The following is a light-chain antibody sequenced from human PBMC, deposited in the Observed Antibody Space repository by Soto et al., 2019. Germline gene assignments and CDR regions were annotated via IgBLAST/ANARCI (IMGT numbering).Light chain of an antibody. J-gene: IGKJ5*01. CDR2: GAS. Sequence: EIVLTQSPGTMSLSPGERATHSCRASQCVSSNLLAWYQQKPGQAPRLLIYGASNRATGIPDRFSGSGSGTDFTLTISRLEPEDFAVFYCQQYGSSFITFGQGTRLEIK. CDR1: QCVSSNL. V-gene: IGKV3-20*01. CDR3: QQYGSSFIT.